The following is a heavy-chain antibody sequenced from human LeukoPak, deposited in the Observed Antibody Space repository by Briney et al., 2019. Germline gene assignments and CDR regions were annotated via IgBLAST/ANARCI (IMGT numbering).Heavy chain of an antibody. Sequence: PGGSLRLSCAASGFTLSSYGMHWVRQAPGKGLEWVAVISYDESDKYYADSVKGRFAISRDNSKNTLYLQMNSLRPEDTAVYYCAKGVVSATNAAYYGMDVWGQGTTVTVSS. CDR3: AKGVVSATNAAYYGMDV. D-gene: IGHD2-15*01. CDR2: ISYDESDK. V-gene: IGHV3-30*18. CDR1: GFTLSSYG. J-gene: IGHJ6*02.